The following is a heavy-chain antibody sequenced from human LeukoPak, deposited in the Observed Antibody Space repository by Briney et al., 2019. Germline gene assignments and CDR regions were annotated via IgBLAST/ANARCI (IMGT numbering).Heavy chain of an antibody. CDR3: TRARTYSSSWYYFDF. CDR1: GFTFGDYV. J-gene: IGHJ4*02. Sequence: GGSLRLSCTASGFTFGDYVMSWVRQAPGKGLEWVGFIRSKAYGGTTEYAASVKGRFTISRDDSKSIAYLQMNSLKTEDIAVYYCTRARTYSSSWYYFDFWGQGTLVTVSS. D-gene: IGHD6-13*01. CDR2: IRSKAYGGTT. V-gene: IGHV3-49*04.